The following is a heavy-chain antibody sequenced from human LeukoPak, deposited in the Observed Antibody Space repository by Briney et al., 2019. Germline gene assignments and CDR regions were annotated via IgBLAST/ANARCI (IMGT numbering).Heavy chain of an antibody. D-gene: IGHD3-10*01. J-gene: IGHJ4*02. CDR3: VKARGYGSGRDYFDY. CDR2: ISSNGGST. V-gene: IGHV3-64D*06. CDR1: GFTFSSYA. Sequence: GGSLRLSCSASGFTFSSYAMHWVRQAPGKRLEDVSPISSNGGSTYYADSVKGRFTISRDNSKNTLYLQMSSLRAEDTAVYYCVKARGYGSGRDYFDYWGQGTLVTVSS.